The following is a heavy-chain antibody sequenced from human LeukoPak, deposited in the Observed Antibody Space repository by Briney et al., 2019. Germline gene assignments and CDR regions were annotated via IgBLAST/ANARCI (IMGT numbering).Heavy chain of an antibody. J-gene: IGHJ4*02. D-gene: IGHD1-14*01. V-gene: IGHV1-2*02. Sequence: ASVKVSCKASGYTFTDYYIHWVRQAPGQGLEWMGWINPNSGGTNYTQKFQGRVTMTRETSISTANLELNRLTSDDTAVYYCARVLARYGNLDYWGQGILVTVSS. CDR1: GYTFTDYY. CDR2: INPNSGGT. CDR3: ARVLARYGNLDY.